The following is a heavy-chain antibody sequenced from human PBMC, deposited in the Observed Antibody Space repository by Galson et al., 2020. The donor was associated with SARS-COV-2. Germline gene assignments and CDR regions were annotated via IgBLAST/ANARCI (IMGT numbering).Heavy chain of an antibody. CDR3: ARGGSSGWYLPLDP. CDR2: IPYDASNK. D-gene: IGHD6-19*01. V-gene: IGHV3-30*04. J-gene: IGHJ5*02. Sequence: GRSLRLSRPAPRFPFSSYAMHWVRQAPGEGLEWVAVIPYDASNKYYADSVMGRFTIPRDNSKNTLYLQMHRRRAVDTAVYYCARGGSSGWYLPLDPWGEGILVTVS. CDR1: RFPFSSYA.